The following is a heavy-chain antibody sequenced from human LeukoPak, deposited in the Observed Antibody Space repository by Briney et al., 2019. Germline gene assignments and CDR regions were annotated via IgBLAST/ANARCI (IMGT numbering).Heavy chain of an antibody. D-gene: IGHD1-26*01. V-gene: IGHV4-59*08. CDR3: ARGARGSYSY. Sequence: PSETLSLTCTVSGGSISSYYWSWIRQPPGKGLEWIGYIYDSGSTNYNPSLKSRVTISVDTSKNQFSLKLSSVTAADAAVYYCARGARGSYSYWGQGTLVTVSS. CDR1: GGSISSYY. J-gene: IGHJ4*02. CDR2: IYDSGST.